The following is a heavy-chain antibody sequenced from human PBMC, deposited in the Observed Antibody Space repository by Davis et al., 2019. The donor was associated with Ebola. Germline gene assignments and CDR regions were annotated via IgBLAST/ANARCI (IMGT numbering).Heavy chain of an antibody. V-gene: IGHV4-59*12. CDR3: ARGGNCSGGSCYFFDAFDI. J-gene: IGHJ3*02. CDR1: GDSISSYY. CDR2: IYHSGST. Sequence: SETLSLTCTVSGDSISSYYWSWIRQPPGKGLEWIGYIYHSGSTYYNPSLKSRVTISVDTSKNQVSLKLSSVTAADTAVYYCARGGNCSGGSCYFFDAFDIWGQGTMVTVSS. D-gene: IGHD2-15*01.